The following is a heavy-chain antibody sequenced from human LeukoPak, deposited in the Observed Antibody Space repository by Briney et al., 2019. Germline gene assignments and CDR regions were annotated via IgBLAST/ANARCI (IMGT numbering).Heavy chain of an antibody. Sequence: GESLKISCKGSGYSFTSYWISWVRQMPGKGLEWMGRIDPSDSYTNYSPSFQGHVTISADKSISTAYLQWSSLKASDTAMYYCARYGDYYDSSGYYPLGWCFDLWGRGTLVTVSS. J-gene: IGHJ2*01. CDR3: ARYGDYYDSSGYYPLGWCFDL. D-gene: IGHD3-22*01. CDR2: IDPSDSYT. CDR1: GYSFTSYW. V-gene: IGHV5-10-1*01.